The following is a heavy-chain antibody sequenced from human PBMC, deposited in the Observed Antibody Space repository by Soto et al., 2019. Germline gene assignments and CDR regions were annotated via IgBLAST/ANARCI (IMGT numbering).Heavy chain of an antibody. Sequence: QVQLVESGGGVVQPGRSLRLSCAASGFTFSSYGMHWVRQAPGKGLEWVAVIWYDGSNKYYADSVKGRFTISRDNSKNTLYLQMNSLSAEDTAVYYCARAIGVAGNDYWGQGTLVTVSS. CDR1: GFTFSSYG. J-gene: IGHJ4*02. V-gene: IGHV3-33*01. D-gene: IGHD6-19*01. CDR3: ARAIGVAGNDY. CDR2: IWYDGSNK.